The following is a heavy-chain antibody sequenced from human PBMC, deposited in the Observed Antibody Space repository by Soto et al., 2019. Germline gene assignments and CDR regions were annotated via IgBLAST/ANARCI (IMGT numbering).Heavy chain of an antibody. CDR1: GYTFTSYG. Sequence: QVQLVQSGAEVKKPGASVKVSCKASGYTFTSYGISWVRQAPGQGLEWMGWISAYNGNTNYAQKLQGRVTMTTDTSTSTAYMELRSLRSDDTAVYYCARGYDFWSGYYKGNCYYGMDVWGQGTTVTVSS. D-gene: IGHD3-3*01. V-gene: IGHV1-18*04. CDR3: ARGYDFWSGYYKGNCYYGMDV. J-gene: IGHJ6*02. CDR2: ISAYNGNT.